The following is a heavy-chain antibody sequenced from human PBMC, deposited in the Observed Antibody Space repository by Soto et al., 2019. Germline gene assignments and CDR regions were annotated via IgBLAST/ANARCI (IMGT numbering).Heavy chain of an antibody. Sequence: QVQLVQSGAGVRKPGSSVKVSCKALGGPFGSYAISWGRQAPGQGLGWMGGIIPFFGTANYAQKFQGRVTITADESTSTAYMELSSLRSEDTAVYYCARGGGGNSYWFDPWGQGTLVTVSS. D-gene: IGHD2-21*02. CDR2: IIPFFGTA. V-gene: IGHV1-69*12. CDR1: GGPFGSYA. J-gene: IGHJ5*02. CDR3: ARGGGGNSYWFDP.